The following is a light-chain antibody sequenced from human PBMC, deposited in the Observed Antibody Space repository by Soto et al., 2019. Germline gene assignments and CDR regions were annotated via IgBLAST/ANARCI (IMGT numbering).Light chain of an antibody. CDR2: GAF. V-gene: IGKV3-20*01. CDR1: QSVRSYY. CDR3: QQYGSSPRT. Sequence: EIVLTQSPATLSLSPGERATLSCRASQSVRSYYLAWYQQKPGQAPRLLIYGAFKRATGIPDRFSGSGSGTDFTLTISRVEPEDFAVYCCQQYGSSPRTFGQGTKVDIK. J-gene: IGKJ1*01.